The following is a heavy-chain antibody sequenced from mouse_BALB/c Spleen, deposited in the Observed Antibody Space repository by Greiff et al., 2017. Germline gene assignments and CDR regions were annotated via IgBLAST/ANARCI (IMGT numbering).Heavy chain of an antibody. Sequence: EVQRVESGGGLVKPGGSLKLSCAASGFTFSSYAMSWVRQSPEKRLEWVAEISSGGSYTYYPDTVTGRFTISRDNAKNTLYLEMSSLRSEDTAMYYCARYRDYYAMDYWGQGTSVTVSS. V-gene: IGHV5-9-4*01. J-gene: IGHJ4*01. CDR1: GFTFSSYA. CDR3: ARYRDYYAMDY. CDR2: ISSGGSYT.